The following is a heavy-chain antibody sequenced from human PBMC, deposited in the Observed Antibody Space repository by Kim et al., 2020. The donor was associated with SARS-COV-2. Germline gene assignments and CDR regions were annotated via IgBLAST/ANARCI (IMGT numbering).Heavy chain of an antibody. J-gene: IGHJ6*02. Sequence: ASVKVSCKASGYTFTSYYMHWVRQAPGQGLEWMGIINPSGGSTSYAQKFQGRVTMTRDTSTSTVYMELSSLRSEDTAVYYCARSEGSDYGSGSYYFGVELPYYYYGMDVWGQGTTVTVSS. V-gene: IGHV1-46*01. CDR2: INPSGGST. CDR3: ARSEGSDYGSGSYYFGVELPYYYYGMDV. D-gene: IGHD3-10*01. CDR1: GYTFTSYY.